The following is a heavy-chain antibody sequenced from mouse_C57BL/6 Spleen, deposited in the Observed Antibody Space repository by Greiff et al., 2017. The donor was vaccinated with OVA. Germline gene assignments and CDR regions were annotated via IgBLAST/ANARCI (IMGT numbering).Heavy chain of an antibody. Sequence: VQLQQSGAELVRPGTSVKVSCKASGYAFTNYLIEWVKQRPGQGLEWIGVINPGSGGTNYNEKFKGKATLTADKSSSTAYMQLSSLTSEDSAVYFCARETVVAPAMDYWGQGTSVTVSS. CDR2: INPGSGGT. J-gene: IGHJ4*01. CDR1: GYAFTNYL. D-gene: IGHD1-1*01. CDR3: ARETVVAPAMDY. V-gene: IGHV1-54*01.